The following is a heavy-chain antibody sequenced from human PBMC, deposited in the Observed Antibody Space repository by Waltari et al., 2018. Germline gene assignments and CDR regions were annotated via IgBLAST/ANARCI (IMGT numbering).Heavy chain of an antibody. CDR2: IIPIFGTA. V-gene: IGHV1-69*05. CDR3: ARGRGYSYGYYFDY. Sequence: QVQLVQSGAEVKKPGSSVKVSCKASGGTFSSYAISWVRQAPGQGLEWMGGIIPIFGTANYAQKFQGRVTITTDESTSTAYMELSSLRSEDTAVYYCARGRGYSYGYYFDYWGQGTLVTVSS. D-gene: IGHD5-18*01. CDR1: GGTFSSYA. J-gene: IGHJ4*02.